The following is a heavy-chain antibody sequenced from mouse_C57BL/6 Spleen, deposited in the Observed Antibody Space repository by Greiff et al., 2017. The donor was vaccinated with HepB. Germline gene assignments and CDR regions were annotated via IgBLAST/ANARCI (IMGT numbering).Heavy chain of an antibody. Sequence: EVQLQESGGGLVQPGGSMKLSCAASGFTFSDAWMDWVRQSPEKGLEWVAEIRNKANNHATYYAESVKGRFTISRDDSKSSVYLQMNSLRAEDTGIYYCTRQPRYDYDGGYFDVWGTGTTVTVSS. CDR1: GFTFSDAW. CDR2: IRNKANNHAT. J-gene: IGHJ1*03. V-gene: IGHV6-6*01. CDR3: TRQPRYDYDGGYFDV. D-gene: IGHD2-4*01.